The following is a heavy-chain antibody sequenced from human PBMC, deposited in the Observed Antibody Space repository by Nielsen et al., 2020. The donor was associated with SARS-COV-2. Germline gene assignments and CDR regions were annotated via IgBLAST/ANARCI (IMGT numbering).Heavy chain of an antibody. J-gene: IGHJ4*02. CDR3: ASCKGDGKYFDCEGFDY. CDR2: MNPNSGNT. V-gene: IGHV1-8*01. Sequence: ASVKVSCKASGNTFTNYPIHWVRQAPGQGLEWMGWMNPNSGNTGYAQKFQGRVTMTRGNSTSTAYMELHSLGSEDTAVYYCASCKGDGKYFDCEGFDYWGQGTLVTVSS. CDR1: GNTFTNYP. D-gene: IGHD3-9*01.